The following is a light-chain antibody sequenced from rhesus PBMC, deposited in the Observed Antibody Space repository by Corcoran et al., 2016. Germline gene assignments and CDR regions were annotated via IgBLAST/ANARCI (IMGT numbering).Light chain of an antibody. V-gene: IGKV1-25*01. CDR1: QGITND. CDR2: EAS. J-gene: IGKJ1*01. Sequence: DIQMTQSPSSLSASVGDRVTITCRASQGITNDLAWYQQKPGETPKLLIYEASSLQSGIPSLFSGSGSGTEFTLTISSLQSEDFATYYCQHYYRTPWTFGQGTKVEIK. CDR3: QHYYRTPWT.